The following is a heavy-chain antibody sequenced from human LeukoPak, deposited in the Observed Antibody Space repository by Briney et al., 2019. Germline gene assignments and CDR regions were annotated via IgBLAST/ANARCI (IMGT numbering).Heavy chain of an antibody. D-gene: IGHD5-12*01. Sequence: GASVTVSCKASGYTFTSYGISWVRQAPGQGLEWMGGIIPIFGTANYAQKFQGRVTITADESTSTAYMELSSLRSEDTAVYYCARVGDIVATTLFDYWGQGTLVTVSS. CDR1: GYTFTSYG. CDR2: IIPIFGTA. J-gene: IGHJ4*02. CDR3: ARVGDIVATTLFDY. V-gene: IGHV1-69*13.